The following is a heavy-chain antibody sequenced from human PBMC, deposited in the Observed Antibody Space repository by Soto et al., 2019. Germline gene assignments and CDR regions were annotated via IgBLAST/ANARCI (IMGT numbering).Heavy chain of an antibody. Sequence: SETLSLTCTVSGGSISSDGYYWNWIRQRPGKGLEWIGNIYYRGNTNYNPSLKSRVTMSMDMSKNQFSLKLTSVTAADTAVYYCASGWSYYGMDAWGQGTTVTVSS. CDR2: IYYRGNT. J-gene: IGHJ6*02. D-gene: IGHD2-15*01. CDR3: ASGWSYYGMDA. V-gene: IGHV4-31*03. CDR1: GGSISSDGYY.